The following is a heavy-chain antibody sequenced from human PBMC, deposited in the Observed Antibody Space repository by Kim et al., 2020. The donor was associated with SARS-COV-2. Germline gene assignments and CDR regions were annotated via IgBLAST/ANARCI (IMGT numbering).Heavy chain of an antibody. J-gene: IGHJ4*02. CDR2: INWNGGST. D-gene: IGHD3-10*01. V-gene: IGHV3-20*01. CDR3: ARDGRFGELLFS. CDR1: GFTFDDYG. Sequence: GGSLRLSCAASGFTFDDYGMSWVRQAPGKGLEWVSGINWNGGSTGYADSVKGRFTISRDNAKNSLYLQMNSLRAEDTALYHCARDGRFGELLFSWGQGTLVTVSS.